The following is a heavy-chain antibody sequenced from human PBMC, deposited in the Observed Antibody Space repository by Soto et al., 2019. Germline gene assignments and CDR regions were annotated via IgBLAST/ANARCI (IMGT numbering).Heavy chain of an antibody. CDR1: GYTFTGYY. D-gene: IGHD1-26*01. J-gene: IGHJ4*02. CDR3: ARGGSGSYSNFDY. CDR2: INPNSGGT. Sequence: ASVKVSCKASGYTFTGYYMHWVLQAPGQGLEWMGWINPNSGGTNYAQKFQGRVTMTRDTSISTAYMELSRLRSDDTAVYYCARGGSGSYSNFDYWGQGTLVTVSS. V-gene: IGHV1-2*02.